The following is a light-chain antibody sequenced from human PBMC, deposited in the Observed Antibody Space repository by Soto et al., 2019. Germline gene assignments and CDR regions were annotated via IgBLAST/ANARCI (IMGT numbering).Light chain of an antibody. Sequence: QAVVTQPPSASGTPGQRVTISCSGSGSNIGTNTVNWYQQLPGTAPKLLIYNNNQRPSGVPDRFSGSKSGTSASLAISGLQSEDEADYYCAAWDDSLNVHYVFGTGTKLTVL. J-gene: IGLJ1*01. V-gene: IGLV1-44*01. CDR1: GSNIGTNT. CDR3: AAWDDSLNVHYV. CDR2: NNN.